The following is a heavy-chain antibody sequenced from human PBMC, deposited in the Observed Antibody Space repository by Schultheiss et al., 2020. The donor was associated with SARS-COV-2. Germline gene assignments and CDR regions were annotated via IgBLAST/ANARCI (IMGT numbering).Heavy chain of an antibody. Sequence: SCAASGFPFSNYAMTWIRQAPGKGLEGVAAISASAFSTYYADSMKGRFTVSRDNSKSTLYLQMSSLRAEDTAVYYCARDSGGYSSSSGNNNYYGLDVWGQGTTVTVSS. V-gene: IGHV3-23*01. CDR2: ISASAFST. CDR3: ARDSGGYSSSSGNNNYYGLDV. D-gene: IGHD6-6*01. CDR1: GFPFSNYA. J-gene: IGHJ6*02.